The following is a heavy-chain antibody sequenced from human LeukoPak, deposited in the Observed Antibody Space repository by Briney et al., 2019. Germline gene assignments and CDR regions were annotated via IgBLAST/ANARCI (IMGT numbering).Heavy chain of an antibody. CDR2: IIPMFGTT. D-gene: IGHD1-7*01. Sequence: SVKVSCKASGGTFSSYSISWVRQAPGQGLEWMGVIIPMFGTTTYAQRFQGRVTITADKSTSTAYMELSSLRSEDTAVYYCARDSYRTRNYNWFDPWGQGTLVTVSS. CDR1: GGTFSSYS. CDR3: ARDSYRTRNYNWFDP. J-gene: IGHJ5*02. V-gene: IGHV1-69*06.